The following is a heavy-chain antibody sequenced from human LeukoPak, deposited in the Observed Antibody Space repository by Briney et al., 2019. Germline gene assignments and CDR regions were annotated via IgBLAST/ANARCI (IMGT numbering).Heavy chain of an antibody. Sequence: PGGSLRLSCAASGFTFSDYHISWIRQAPGKELEWVSHISGSGYAIYHADSVKGRFTISRDNAKNSLYLQMNNLRADDTAVYYCARLSGTYSRGGDYWGQGTLVTVSS. CDR2: ISGSGYAI. J-gene: IGHJ4*02. D-gene: IGHD1-26*01. V-gene: IGHV3-11*01. CDR1: GFTFSDYH. CDR3: ARLSGTYSRGGDY.